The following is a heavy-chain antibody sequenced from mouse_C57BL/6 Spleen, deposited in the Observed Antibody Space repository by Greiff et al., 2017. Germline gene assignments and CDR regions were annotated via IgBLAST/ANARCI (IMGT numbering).Heavy chain of an antibody. CDR2: ISSGSSTI. CDR3: ARRNGSSFYYYAMDY. J-gene: IGHJ4*01. D-gene: IGHD1-1*01. CDR1: GFTFSDYG. Sequence: EVMLVESGGGLVKPGGSLKLSCAASGFTFSDYGMHWVRQAPAKGLEWVAYISSGSSTIYYADAGKGRFTISRDNAKNTLFLQMTSLRSEDTAMYYCARRNGSSFYYYAMDYWGQGTSVTVSS. V-gene: IGHV5-17*01.